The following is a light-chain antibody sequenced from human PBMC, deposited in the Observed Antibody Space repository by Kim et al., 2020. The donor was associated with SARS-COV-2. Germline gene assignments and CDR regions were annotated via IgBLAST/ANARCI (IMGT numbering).Light chain of an antibody. V-gene: IGLV1-40*01. J-gene: IGLJ7*01. Sequence: QSVLTQPPSVSGAPGQRVTTSCTGSSSNIGAGYDVHWYQQVPGTAPKLLIYGNTNRPSGVPDRFSGSKSGTSASLAITGLQAEDEGDYYCQSYDTSLSGSVFGGGTQLTVL. CDR2: GNT. CDR1: SSNIGAGYD. CDR3: QSYDTSLSGSV.